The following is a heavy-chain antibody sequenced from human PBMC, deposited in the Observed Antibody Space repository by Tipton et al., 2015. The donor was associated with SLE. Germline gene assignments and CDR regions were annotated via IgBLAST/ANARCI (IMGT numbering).Heavy chain of an antibody. Sequence: TLSLTCDVSGYSISSGYYWGWIRQPPGKGLEWIGTISHSEGSYYNPSLKSRVTMSVDTSKNQFSLKLNSVTAADTAVYYCARGVAGYYFYYYMDVWGKGTTVTISS. CDR3: ARGVAGYYFYYYMDV. J-gene: IGHJ6*03. CDR2: ISHSEGS. CDR1: GYSISSGYY. V-gene: IGHV4-38-2*01. D-gene: IGHD2-15*01.